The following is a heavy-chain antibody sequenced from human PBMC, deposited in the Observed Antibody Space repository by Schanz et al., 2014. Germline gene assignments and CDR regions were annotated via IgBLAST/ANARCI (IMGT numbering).Heavy chain of an antibody. V-gene: IGHV3-21*04. CDR2: LSGSGGST. J-gene: IGHJ4*01. D-gene: IGHD6-13*01. Sequence: VQLLQFGGGVVQPGRSLRLSCAASGFTFSSYAMHWVRQAPGKGLEWVSALSGSGGSTYYADSVKGRFTISRDNAKNSLYLQMNSLRAEDTAVYYCAREQIMAAAGLVDYWGHGTLXTVSS. CDR3: AREQIMAAAGLVDY. CDR1: GFTFSSYA.